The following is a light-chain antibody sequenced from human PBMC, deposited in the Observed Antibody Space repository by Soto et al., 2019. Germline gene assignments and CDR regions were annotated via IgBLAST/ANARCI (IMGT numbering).Light chain of an antibody. V-gene: IGKV3D-20*02. J-gene: IGKJ1*01. Sequence: EMVLTQSPGTLSLSPGERATLSCRASQIVSSTYLAWFQKKPGQAPRVLIYGASTRATGIPDRFSGSWSGTGCTLTISSLEPEDVAVYYCQQRSNWPPSFFQGTKVDIK. CDR1: QIVSSTY. CDR2: GAS. CDR3: QQRSNWPPS.